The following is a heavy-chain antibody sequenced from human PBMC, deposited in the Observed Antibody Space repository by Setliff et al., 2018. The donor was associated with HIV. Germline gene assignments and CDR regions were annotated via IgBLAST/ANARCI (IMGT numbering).Heavy chain of an antibody. Sequence: GESLKISCQASGYSFTNYWIGWVRQMPGKGLEWIGVIHPGDFVTRYGPSFQGQVFISADRSITTAYLQWDSLKASDTAMYYCTRRRRAPGIEDLEAYWGQGTLVTVSP. D-gene: IGHD1-26*01. CDR2: IHPGDFVT. CDR3: TRRRRAPGIEDLEAY. V-gene: IGHV5-51*01. J-gene: IGHJ4*02. CDR1: GYSFTNYW.